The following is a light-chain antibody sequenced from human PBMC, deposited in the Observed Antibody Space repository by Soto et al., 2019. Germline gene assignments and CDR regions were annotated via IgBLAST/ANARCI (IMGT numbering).Light chain of an antibody. CDR1: QSISSY. CDR3: QQCYTTPLT. J-gene: IGKJ4*01. V-gene: IGKV1-39*01. CDR2: AAS. Sequence: DIQMTQSPSSLSASVGDRVTITCRASQSISSYLNWYQQKPGKAPNLLIYAASTLQSGVPSRFSGSGSGTDFTLTIRSLQPEDLATYYCQQCYTTPLTCGGGTKVEIK.